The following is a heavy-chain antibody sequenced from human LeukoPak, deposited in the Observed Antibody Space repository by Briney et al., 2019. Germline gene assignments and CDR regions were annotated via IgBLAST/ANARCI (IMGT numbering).Heavy chain of an antibody. V-gene: IGHV4-59*01. CDR2: AADSGST. Sequence: SETLSLTCTVSGDSMSDYFWTWIRQSPGKGLEWIGYAADSGSTNYNPSLKSRVTISLDTSTNHFSLRLTSVTAADTAIYYCAGMTTGIMCAYFFDSWGQGTLLTVSS. D-gene: IGHD4-17*01. CDR3: AGMTTGIMCAYFFDS. CDR1: GDSMSDYF. J-gene: IGHJ4*02.